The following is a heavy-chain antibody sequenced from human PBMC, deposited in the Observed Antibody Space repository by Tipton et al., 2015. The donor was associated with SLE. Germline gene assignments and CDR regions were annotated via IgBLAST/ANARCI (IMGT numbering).Heavy chain of an antibody. CDR1: GFTFSSYS. V-gene: IGHV3-48*02. Sequence: SLRLSCAASGFTFSSYSMNWVRQAPGKGLEWVSYISSSSTIYYADSVKGRFTISRDNAKNSLYLQMNSLRDEDTAVYYCARPSLTIPRMDVWGQGTTVTVSS. J-gene: IGHJ6*02. CDR3: ARPSLTIPRMDV. CDR2: ISSSSTI. D-gene: IGHD3-9*01.